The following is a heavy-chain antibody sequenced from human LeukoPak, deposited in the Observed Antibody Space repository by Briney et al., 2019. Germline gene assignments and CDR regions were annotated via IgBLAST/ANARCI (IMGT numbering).Heavy chain of an antibody. D-gene: IGHD6-19*01. Sequence: GASVKVSCKASGYTFTSYDINWVRQATGQGLEWMGWMNPNSGNTGYAQKFQGRVTMTRNTSISTAYMELSSLRSEDTAVYYCARGRLAVAGTYYYYGMDVWGQGTTVTVPS. CDR1: GYTFTSYD. V-gene: IGHV1-8*01. CDR2: MNPNSGNT. CDR3: ARGRLAVAGTYYYYGMDV. J-gene: IGHJ6*02.